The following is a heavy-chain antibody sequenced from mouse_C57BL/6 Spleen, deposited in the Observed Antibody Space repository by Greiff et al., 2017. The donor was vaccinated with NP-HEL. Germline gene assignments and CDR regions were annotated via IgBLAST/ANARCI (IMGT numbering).Heavy chain of an antibody. CDR1: GYTFTSYW. V-gene: IGHV1-52*01. CDR3: ARGDGYYYFDY. Sequence: QVQLQQPGAELVRPGSSVKLSCKASGYTFTSYWMHWVKQRPIQGLEWIGNIDPSDSETHYNQKFKDKATLTVDKSSSTAYMQLSSLTSEDSAVYYCARGDGYYYFDYWGQGTTLTVSS. CDR2: IDPSDSET. D-gene: IGHD2-3*01. J-gene: IGHJ2*01.